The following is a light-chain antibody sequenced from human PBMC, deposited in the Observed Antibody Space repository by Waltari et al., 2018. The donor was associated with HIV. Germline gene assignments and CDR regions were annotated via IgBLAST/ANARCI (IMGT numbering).Light chain of an antibody. CDR2: GAA. CDR3: QQYAGSPLT. CDR1: QSVTTY. V-gene: IGKV3-20*01. Sequence: EIVLTQSPGTLSLSPGERATLSCRASQSVTTYLAWYQQKPGQAPRLLIYGAASRATGIPDRVSGSGSGTDFTLTISRLEPEEFAMFYCQQYAGSPLTFGGGTKVEIK. J-gene: IGKJ4*01.